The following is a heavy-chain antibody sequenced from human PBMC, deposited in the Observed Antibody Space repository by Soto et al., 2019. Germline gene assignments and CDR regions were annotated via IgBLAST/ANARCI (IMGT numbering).Heavy chain of an antibody. CDR3: ARNGDSSDYRGWFDP. D-gene: IGHD3-22*01. V-gene: IGHV3-74*01. CDR1: GFTFSSYW. Sequence: PGGSLRLSCAASGFTFSSYWMHWVRQAPGKGLVWVSRINSDGGTTSYADSVKGRFTISRDNSKNTLYLQMNSLRAEDTAVYYCARNGDSSDYRGWFDPWGRGTLVTVSS. J-gene: IGHJ5*02. CDR2: INSDGGTT.